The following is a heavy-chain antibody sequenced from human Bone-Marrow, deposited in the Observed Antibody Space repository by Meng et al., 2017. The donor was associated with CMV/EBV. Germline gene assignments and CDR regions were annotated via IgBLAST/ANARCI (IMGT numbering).Heavy chain of an antibody. J-gene: IGHJ6*02. V-gene: IGHV1-69*05. CDR1: GGTFSSYA. Sequence: SVKVSCKASGGTFSSYAISWVRQAPGQGLEWMGGIILIFGTANYAQKFQGRVTITTDESTSTAYMELSSLRSEDTAVYYCARDSALTRVGMDVWGQGTTVTVSS. CDR3: ARDSALTRVGMDV. D-gene: IGHD4-17*01. CDR2: IILIFGTA.